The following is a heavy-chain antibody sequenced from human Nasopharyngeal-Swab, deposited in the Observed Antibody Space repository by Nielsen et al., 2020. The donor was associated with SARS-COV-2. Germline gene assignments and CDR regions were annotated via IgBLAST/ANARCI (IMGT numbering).Heavy chain of an antibody. J-gene: IGHJ6*03. CDR1: GGSISPYY. CDR2: ISYSGST. V-gene: IGHV4-59*08. CDR3: ARHAPPVYYYYMDV. Sequence: SETLSLTCTVSGGSISPYYWSWIRRPPGKGQDWIGYISYSGSTNYNPSLKSRVTISVDTSKKQFSLRLSSLTAADTAVYYCARHAPPVYYYYMDVWGKGTTVTVSS.